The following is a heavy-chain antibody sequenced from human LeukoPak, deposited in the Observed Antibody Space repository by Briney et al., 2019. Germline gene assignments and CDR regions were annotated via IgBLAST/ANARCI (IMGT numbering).Heavy chain of an antibody. CDR3: ARSRAGGYNYYYYYYMDV. CDR2: IYYSGST. J-gene: IGHJ6*03. CDR1: GGSISSSSYY. Sequence: PSETLSLTCTVSGGSISSSSYYWGWIRQPPGKGLEWIGSIYYSGSTYYNPSLKSRVTISVDTSKNQFSLKLSSVTAADTAVYYCARSRAGGYNYYYYYYMDVWGKGTTVTISS. D-gene: IGHD5-12*01. V-gene: IGHV4-39*01.